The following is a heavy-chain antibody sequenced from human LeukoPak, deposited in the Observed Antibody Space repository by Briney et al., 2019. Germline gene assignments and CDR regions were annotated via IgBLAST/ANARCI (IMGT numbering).Heavy chain of an antibody. CDR2: IKTDGYDK. CDR3: ARSGKTFYYYDSSGPGDY. Sequence: PGGSLRLSCAASGFTFSNYWMGWVRQAPGKGLEWVANIKTDGYDKYYADSVKGRFTISRDNAKSSLYLQMNSLRAEDTAVYYCARSGKTFYYYDSSGPGDYWGQGTLVTVSS. D-gene: IGHD3-22*01. J-gene: IGHJ4*02. V-gene: IGHV3-7*01. CDR1: GFTFSNYW.